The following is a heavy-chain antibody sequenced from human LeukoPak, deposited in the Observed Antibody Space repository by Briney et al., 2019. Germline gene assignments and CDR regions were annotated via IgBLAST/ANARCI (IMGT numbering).Heavy chain of an antibody. D-gene: IGHD3-10*01. Sequence: PGRSLRLSCEASGFTFSHFAMHWVRQAPNKGLEWVAVISYDGKRNYYADSVKGRFTLSRDDSKNTVYLQMNRLRAEDTAVYFCVRGSKIRGVIPEGESDYWGQGTLVTVSS. CDR2: ISYDGKRN. CDR1: GFTFSHFA. CDR3: VRGSKIRGVIPEGESDY. V-gene: IGHV3-30*03. J-gene: IGHJ4*02.